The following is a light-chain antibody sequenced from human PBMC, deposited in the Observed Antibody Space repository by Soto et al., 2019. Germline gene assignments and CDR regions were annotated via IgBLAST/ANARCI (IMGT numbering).Light chain of an antibody. CDR3: HQYNIWPPLI. CDR2: GAS. V-gene: IGKV3-15*01. J-gene: IGKJ4*01. CDR1: QSVGSD. Sequence: EIVMTQSPATLSVSPGERATLSCRASQSVGSDLAWYQQKRGQPPRLLIYGASTRATGVPARFSGSGSGTEFTLTISSLQSEDFADYYCHQYNIWPPLIFGGGTKVEIK.